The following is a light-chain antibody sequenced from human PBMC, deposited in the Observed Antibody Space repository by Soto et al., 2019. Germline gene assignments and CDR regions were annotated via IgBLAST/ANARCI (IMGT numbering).Light chain of an antibody. CDR2: GAS. V-gene: IGKV3-15*01. CDR1: QSVSSN. Sequence: EIVMTQSPATLSVSPGERATLSCRASQSVSSNLAWYQQKPGQAPRRLMYGASTRATGITDRFSGSGSGTEFTLAISSLQSEDVAVYYCQQHNNWPPWTFGQGTKVEIK. J-gene: IGKJ1*01. CDR3: QQHNNWPPWT.